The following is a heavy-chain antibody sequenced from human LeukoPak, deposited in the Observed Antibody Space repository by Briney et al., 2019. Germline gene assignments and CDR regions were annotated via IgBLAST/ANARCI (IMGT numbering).Heavy chain of an antibody. CDR2: IYSSASS. V-gene: IGHV4-59*01. CDR1: GGSISSYY. Sequence: SETLSLTCTVWGGSISSYYWSCIRQPPGKGLEWIGYIYSSASSNYNPSLKSRVTMSVDTSKNQFSLKLSSVTAADTAVYYCARGPTLTTDYWGQGTVVTVSS. CDR3: ARGPTLTTDY. D-gene: IGHD4-17*01. J-gene: IGHJ4*02.